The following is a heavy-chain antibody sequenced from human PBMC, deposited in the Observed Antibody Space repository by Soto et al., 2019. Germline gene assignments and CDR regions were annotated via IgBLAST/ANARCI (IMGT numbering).Heavy chain of an antibody. V-gene: IGHV3-23*01. CDR3: AKVCYQSLTVVEGFDY. CDR1: GFSFSSYA. Sequence: EVQLLESGGGMVPPGGSLRLSCVASGFSFSSYAMSWVRQAPGKGPEWVSGISGRGDSTSYADSVKGRFSVSRENSNHALYLQMDSLSAEDTAIYYCAKVCYQSLTVVEGFDYWGRGTLVTVSS. CDR2: ISGRGDST. D-gene: IGHD3-22*01. J-gene: IGHJ4*02.